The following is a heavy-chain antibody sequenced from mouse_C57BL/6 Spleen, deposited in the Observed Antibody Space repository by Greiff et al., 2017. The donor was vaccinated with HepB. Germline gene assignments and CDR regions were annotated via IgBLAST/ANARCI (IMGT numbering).Heavy chain of an antibody. Sequence: EVQRVESGGGLVKPGGSLKLSCAASGFTFSSYAMSWVRQTPEKRLEWVATISDGGSYTYYPDNVKGRFTISRDNAKNNLYLQMSHLKSEDTAMYYCARDRLSWDYWGQGTTLTVSS. CDR2: ISDGGSYT. J-gene: IGHJ2*01. V-gene: IGHV5-4*01. CDR3: ARDRLSWDY. CDR1: GFTFSSYA.